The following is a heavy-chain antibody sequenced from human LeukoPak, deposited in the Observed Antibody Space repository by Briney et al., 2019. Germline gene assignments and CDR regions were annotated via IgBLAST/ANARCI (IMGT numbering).Heavy chain of an antibody. J-gene: IGHJ4*02. V-gene: IGHV1-46*01. CDR1: GYTFTSYY. D-gene: IGHD3-10*01. Sequence: GASVKVSCKASGYTFTSYYMHWVRQAPGQGLEWMAIINPSGCSTSYAQKFQGRVTMTRDTSTSTVYMYLSSLRSEDTAVYYCARETHFDSGPYDYWGQGTLVTVSS. CDR2: INPSGCST. CDR3: ARETHFDSGPYDY.